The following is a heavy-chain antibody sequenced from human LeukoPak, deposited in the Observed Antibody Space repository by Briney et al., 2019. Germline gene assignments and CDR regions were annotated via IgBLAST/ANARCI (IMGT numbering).Heavy chain of an antibody. D-gene: IGHD6-13*01. CDR2: ISGSGGST. CDR3: AKDLRYSSSWPGDVDY. Sequence: GGSLRLSCAASGFTFSSYAMRWVRESPRKGLEWVSAISGSGGSTYYADSVKGRFTISRDNSKNTLYLQMNSLRAEDMAVYYCAKDLRYSSSWPGDVDYWGQGTLVTVSS. V-gene: IGHV3-23*01. J-gene: IGHJ4*02. CDR1: GFTFSSYA.